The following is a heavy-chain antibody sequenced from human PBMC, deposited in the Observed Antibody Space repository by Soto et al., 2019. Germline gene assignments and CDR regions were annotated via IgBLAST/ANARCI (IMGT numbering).Heavy chain of an antibody. CDR2: IYYSGST. V-gene: IGHV4-59*01. CDR1: GGSIRSYY. Sequence: SETLSLTCTVSGGSIRSYYWSWIRQPPGKGLEWIGYIYYSGSTNYNPSLKSRVTISVDTSKNQFSLKLSSVTAADTAVYYCARRQNYYDSSGYYPHFDYWGQGTLVTVSS. J-gene: IGHJ4*02. D-gene: IGHD3-22*01. CDR3: ARRQNYYDSSGYYPHFDY.